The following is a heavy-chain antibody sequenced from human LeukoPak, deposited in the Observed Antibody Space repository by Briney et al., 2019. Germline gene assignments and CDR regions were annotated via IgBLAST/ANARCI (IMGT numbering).Heavy chain of an antibody. V-gene: IGHV3-23*01. J-gene: IGHJ4*02. CDR1: GCTFSSYA. D-gene: IGHD1-26*01. Sequence: GGSLRLSCAASGCTFSSYAMSWVRQAPGKGLEWVSAISGSGGSTYYPDSVKGRFTISRDNSKNTVYLQMNSLRAEDTAVYYCSKWGATTEGYFDFWGQGTLVTVST. CDR2: ISGSGGST. CDR3: SKWGATTEGYFDF.